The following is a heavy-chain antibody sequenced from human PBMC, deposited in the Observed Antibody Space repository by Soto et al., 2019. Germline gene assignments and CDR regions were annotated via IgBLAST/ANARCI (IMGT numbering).Heavy chain of an antibody. CDR1: GYSFTSYW. J-gene: IGHJ4*02. CDR2: IYPGYSDT. Sequence: GESLKISCKGSGYSFTSYWIGLVRQMPGKGLEWMGIIYPGYSDTRHNPSIQGEVTISADKSISTAYLQWSSLRASDTAMYSCASLRDGYNYYWGQGTLVTVSS. D-gene: IGHD5-12*01. CDR3: ASLRDGYNYY. V-gene: IGHV5-51*01.